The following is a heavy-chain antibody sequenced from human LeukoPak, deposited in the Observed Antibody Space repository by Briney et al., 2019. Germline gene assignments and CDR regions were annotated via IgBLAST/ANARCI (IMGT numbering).Heavy chain of an antibody. Sequence: ASVKVSCKVSGYTLTELSMHWVRQAPGKGLEWMGGFDPEDGETIYAQKFQGRVTMTEDTSTDTAYMELSSLRSEDTAVYYCARGPAARGKGEYYFDYWGQGTLVTVSS. V-gene: IGHV1-24*01. CDR2: FDPEDGET. J-gene: IGHJ4*02. D-gene: IGHD6-6*01. CDR3: ARGPAARGKGEYYFDY. CDR1: GYTLTELS.